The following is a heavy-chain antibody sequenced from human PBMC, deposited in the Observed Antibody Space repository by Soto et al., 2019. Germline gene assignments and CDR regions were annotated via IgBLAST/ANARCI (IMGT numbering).Heavy chain of an antibody. J-gene: IGHJ4*02. D-gene: IGHD5-18*01. CDR1: GYTFTSYG. CDR3: ASSLLVGYGLEGESD. Sequence: QVQLVQSGAEVKKPGASVKVSCKASGYTFTSYGISWVRQAPGQGLEWMGWISAYNGTTNYAQKLQGSVTMTTDTSTSTADMELRSLRSDDTAVYYCASSLLVGYGLEGESDWGQGTLVTVSS. CDR2: ISAYNGTT. V-gene: IGHV1-18*01.